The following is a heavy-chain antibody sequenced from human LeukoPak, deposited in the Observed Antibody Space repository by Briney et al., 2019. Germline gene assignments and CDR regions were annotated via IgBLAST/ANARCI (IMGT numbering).Heavy chain of an antibody. V-gene: IGHV3-30*03. CDR1: GFTFSSYG. CDR2: ISYDGSNK. J-gene: IGHJ5*02. Sequence: GGSLRLSCAASGFTFSSYGMHWVRQAPGKGLEWVAVISYDGSNKYYADSVKGRFTISRDNSKNTLYLQMNSLRAEDTAVYYCASDYGNWGSVNWFDPWGQGTLVTVSS. CDR3: ASDYGNWGSVNWFDP. D-gene: IGHD7-27*01.